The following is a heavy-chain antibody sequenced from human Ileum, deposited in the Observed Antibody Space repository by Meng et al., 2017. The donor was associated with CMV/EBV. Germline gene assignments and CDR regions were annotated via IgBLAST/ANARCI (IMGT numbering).Heavy chain of an antibody. CDR1: GFTFRTYD. CDR3: VRGGFGEFDY. V-gene: IGHV3-13*01. J-gene: IGHJ4*02. CDR2: IGSDGNT. D-gene: IGHD3-10*01. Sequence: GGSLRLSCAASGFTFRTYDMHWVRQVTGKRLEWVSGIGSDGNTYYPGSVKGRFTISRDIAKNSLYLQMSSLRAGDTAVYYCVRGGFGEFDYWGQGTLVTVSS.